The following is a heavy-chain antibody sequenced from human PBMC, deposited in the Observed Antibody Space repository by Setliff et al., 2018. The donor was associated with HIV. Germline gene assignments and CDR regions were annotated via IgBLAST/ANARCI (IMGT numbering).Heavy chain of an antibody. CDR1: GGSISSEGYY. J-gene: IGHJ4*02. D-gene: IGHD4-17*01. CDR2: IYYSGST. Sequence: PSETLSLTCTVSGGSISSEGYYWSWIRQHPGKGLEWIGYIYYSGSTYYNPSLKSRVTISGDTSKNQFSLKLSSVTAADTAVYYCARRGDYGGMGYWGLGTLVTVSS. CDR3: ARRGDYGGMGY. V-gene: IGHV4-31*03.